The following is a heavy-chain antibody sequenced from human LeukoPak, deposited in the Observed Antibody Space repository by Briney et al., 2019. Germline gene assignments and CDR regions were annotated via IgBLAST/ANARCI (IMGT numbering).Heavy chain of an antibody. Sequence: EASVKVSCKASGYTFTGYYMHWVRQAPGQGLEWMGWINPNSGGTNYAQKFQGRVTMTRDTSISTAYMELSRLRSDDTAVYYCARDDYGGNSEVLFDYWGQGTLVTVSS. V-gene: IGHV1-2*02. D-gene: IGHD4-23*01. J-gene: IGHJ4*02. CDR2: INPNSGGT. CDR1: GYTFTGYY. CDR3: ARDDYGGNSEVLFDY.